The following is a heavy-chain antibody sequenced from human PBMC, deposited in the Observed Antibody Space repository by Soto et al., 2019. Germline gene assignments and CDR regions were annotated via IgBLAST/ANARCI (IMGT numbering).Heavy chain of an antibody. CDR1: GFSLSTSGVG. J-gene: IGHJ6*02. V-gene: IGHV2-5*02. D-gene: IGHD2-15*01. CDR2: IYWDNDE. Sequence: QITLKESGPTLVKPTQTLTLTCTFSGFSLSTSGVGVGWIRQPPGKALEWLALIYWDNDERYSPSLKSRVTITKDTSKTEVVLTMTNVDPVDTGTYYCAHKAGRGAPMDVWGQGTAVTVSS. CDR3: AHKAGRGAPMDV.